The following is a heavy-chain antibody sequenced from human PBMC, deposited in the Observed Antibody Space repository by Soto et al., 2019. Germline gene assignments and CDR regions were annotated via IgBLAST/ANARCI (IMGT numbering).Heavy chain of an antibody. CDR1: GYTLTELS. CDR2: FDPEDGET. Sequence: ASVKVSCKVSGYTLTELSMHWVRQAPGKGLEWMGGFDPEDGETIYAQKFQGRVTMTEDTSTDTAYMELSSLRSEDTAVYYCATGAPLLRLRYYYYMDVWGKGTTVTVS. D-gene: IGHD3-16*01. V-gene: IGHV1-24*01. CDR3: ATGAPLLRLRYYYYMDV. J-gene: IGHJ6*03.